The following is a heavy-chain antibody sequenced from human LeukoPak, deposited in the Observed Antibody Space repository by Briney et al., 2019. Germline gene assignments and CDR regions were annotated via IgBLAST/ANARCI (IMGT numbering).Heavy chain of an antibody. J-gene: IGHJ4*02. CDR2: INPSGGST. V-gene: IGHV1-46*01. Sequence: ASVKVSCKASGYTFTSYYMHWVRQAPGQGLEWMGIINPSGGSTSYAQKSQGRVTMTRDTSTSTVYMELSSLRSEDTAVYYCARVAYGEVLGYWGQGTLVTVSS. CDR3: ARVAYGEVLGY. CDR1: GYTFTSYY. D-gene: IGHD4-17*01.